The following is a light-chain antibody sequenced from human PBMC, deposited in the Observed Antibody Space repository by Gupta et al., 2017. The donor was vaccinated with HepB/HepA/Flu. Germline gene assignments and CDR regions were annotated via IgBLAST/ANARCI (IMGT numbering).Light chain of an antibody. Sequence: DIEMTQSPSTLSASVGDRVTITCRASQSIRSWLDWYQQRPGKVPKLLIYEGSSLESGVPARFSGSGSGTEFTLTISSLQPDDVGTYYCQHYVSYPLSFGGGTKVEIK. V-gene: IGKV1-5*03. CDR1: QSIRSW. CDR2: EGS. J-gene: IGKJ4*01. CDR3: QHYVSYPLS.